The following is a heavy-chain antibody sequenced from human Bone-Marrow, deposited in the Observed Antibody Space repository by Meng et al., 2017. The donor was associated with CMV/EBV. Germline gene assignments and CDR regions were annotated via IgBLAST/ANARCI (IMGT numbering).Heavy chain of an antibody. CDR3: ARGGLETTVTSYYYGMDV. D-gene: IGHD4-17*01. Sequence: ASVKVSCKASGYTFTSYDINWVRQATGQGLEWMGWMNPNSGNTGYAQKFQGRVTMTRNTSISTAYMELSSLRPEDTAVYYCARGGLETTVTSYYYGMDVWGEGTTVTVSS. J-gene: IGHJ6*04. V-gene: IGHV1-8*01. CDR2: MNPNSGNT. CDR1: GYTFTSYD.